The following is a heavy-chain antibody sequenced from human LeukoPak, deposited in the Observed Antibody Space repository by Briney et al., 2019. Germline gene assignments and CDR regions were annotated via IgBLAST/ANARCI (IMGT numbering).Heavy chain of an antibody. CDR1: GGSISSGIYY. CDR2: IYYSGST. J-gene: IGHJ4*02. V-gene: IGHV4-39*01. CDR3: ARLGNSDPYYFDY. D-gene: IGHD4-23*01. Sequence: SETLSLTCTVSGGSISSGIYYWGWIRQPPGKGLEWIGSIYYSGSTYYNPPLKSRVTISVDTSKNQFSLKLSSVTAADTAVYYCARLGNSDPYYFDYWGQGTLVTVSS.